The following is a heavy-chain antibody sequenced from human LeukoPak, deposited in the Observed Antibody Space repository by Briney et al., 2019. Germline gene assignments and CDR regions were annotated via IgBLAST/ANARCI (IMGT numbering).Heavy chain of an antibody. CDR2: IIPIFGTA. CDR3: ARDSGSHPSYYYYMDV. D-gene: IGHD1-26*01. J-gene: IGHJ6*03. V-gene: IGHV1-69*13. CDR1: GGTFSSYA. Sequence: SVKVSCKASGGTFSSYAISWVRQAPGQGLEWMGGIIPIFGTANYAQKFQGRVTITADESTSTAYMELSSLRSEDTAVYYCARDSGSHPSYYYYMDVWGKGTTVTISS.